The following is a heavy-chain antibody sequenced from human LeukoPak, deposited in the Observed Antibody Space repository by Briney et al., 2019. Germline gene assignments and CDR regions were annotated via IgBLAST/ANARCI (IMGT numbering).Heavy chain of an antibody. V-gene: IGHV3-23*01. D-gene: IGHD6-6*01. CDR3: ARDKGSSGRFDY. CDR2: ISGSGGST. CDR1: GFTFSSYA. J-gene: IGHJ4*02. Sequence: GGSLRLSCAASGFTFSSYAMSWVRQAPGKGLEWVSAISGSGGSTYYADSVKGQFTISRDNSKNTLYLQMNSLRAEDTAVYYCARDKGSSGRFDYWGQGTLVTVSS.